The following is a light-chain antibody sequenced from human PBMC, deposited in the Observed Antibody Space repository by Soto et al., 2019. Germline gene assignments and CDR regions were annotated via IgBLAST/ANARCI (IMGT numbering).Light chain of an antibody. V-gene: IGLV1-40*01. Sequence: QSVLTQPTSVSGAPGQRVTISCTGSRSNIGAGYDVHWYQQLPGTAPKLLMYANSNRPSGVPDRFSGSKSGTSASLAITGLQAEDEADYYCQSYDTSLSVVFGGGTKLTVL. CDR2: ANS. J-gene: IGLJ2*01. CDR3: QSYDTSLSVV. CDR1: RSNIGAGYD.